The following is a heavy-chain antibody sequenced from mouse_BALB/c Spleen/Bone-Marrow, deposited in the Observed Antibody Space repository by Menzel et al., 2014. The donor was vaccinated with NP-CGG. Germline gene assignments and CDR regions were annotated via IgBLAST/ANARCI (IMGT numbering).Heavy chain of an antibody. V-gene: IGHV7-3*02. D-gene: IGHD1-1*01. CDR1: GFTFTDYY. J-gene: IGHJ2*01. CDR3: ARDMGGLLFDS. Sequence: DVQLVESGGGLVQPGGSLRLSCATFGFTFTDYYMNWVRQPPGKALEWLAFIRNKAYGYTTEYSASVKGRFTISRDNSQNILYLQMNTLRAEDSATYYCARDMGGLLFDSWGQGTTLSVSS. CDR2: IRNKAYGYTT.